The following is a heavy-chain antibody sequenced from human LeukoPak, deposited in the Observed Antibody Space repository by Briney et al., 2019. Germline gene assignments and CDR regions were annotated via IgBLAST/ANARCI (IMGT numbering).Heavy chain of an antibody. CDR1: GFTFSSYS. V-gene: IGHV3-21*01. CDR2: ISSSRNYI. Sequence: GGSLRLSCAASGFTFSSYSMTWVRQAPGKGLEWVSSISSSRNYIYYADSVKGRSTISRDNAKNSLYLQMNSLRAEDTAVYYCARVDTAMVSFDPWGQGTLVTVSS. CDR3: ARVDTAMVSFDP. D-gene: IGHD5-18*01. J-gene: IGHJ5*02.